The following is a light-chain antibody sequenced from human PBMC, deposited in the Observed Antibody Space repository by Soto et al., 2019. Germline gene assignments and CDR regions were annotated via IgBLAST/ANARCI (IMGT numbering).Light chain of an antibody. CDR2: EVT. J-gene: IGLJ3*02. CDR3: CSYAGSFTWV. CDR1: TNDVGGYNY. Sequence: QSALTQPASVSGSPGQSITISCTGTTNDVGGYNYVSWYQQHPGKAPKLLIFEVTSRPSGVPDRFSASKSGNTASLTISGLQAEDEADYYCCSYAGSFTWVFGGGTKLTVL. V-gene: IGLV2-14*01.